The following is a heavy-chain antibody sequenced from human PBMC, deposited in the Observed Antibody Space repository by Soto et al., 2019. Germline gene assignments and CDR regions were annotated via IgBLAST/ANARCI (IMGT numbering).Heavy chain of an antibody. CDR3: ARGPDDSDVPRWDY. D-gene: IGHD4-17*01. CDR1: GAIFGSHG. J-gene: IGHJ4*02. V-gene: IGHV1-46*01. Sequence: QVQLVQSEAEVKKPGSSVRLSCTASGAIFGSHGFTWLRQAPGQGLEWMGIINLRGGTTEYAHKFRGRVTVTGDTSTSTAYMQLSSLRSEDTAVYFCARGPDDSDVPRWDYWGQGTLVTVSS. CDR2: INLRGGTT.